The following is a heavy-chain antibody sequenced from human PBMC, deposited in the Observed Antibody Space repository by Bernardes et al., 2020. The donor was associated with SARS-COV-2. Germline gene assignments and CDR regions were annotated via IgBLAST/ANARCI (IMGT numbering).Heavy chain of an antibody. Sequence: SVKVSCKVSGYTFTAPSIYWVRQAPGKGLEWMGSFDPQYGDPIYAQKFQGRVTMTRDTSISTAYMELSRLRSDDTAVYYCARTYYYGSESYFAAFDIWGQGTMVTVSS. J-gene: IGHJ3*02. CDR2: FDPQYGDP. V-gene: IGHV1-2*02. D-gene: IGHD3-10*01. CDR1: GYTFTAPS. CDR3: ARTYYYGSESYFAAFDI.